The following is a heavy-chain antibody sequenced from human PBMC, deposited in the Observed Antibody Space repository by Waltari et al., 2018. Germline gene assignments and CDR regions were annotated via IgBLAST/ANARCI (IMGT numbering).Heavy chain of an antibody. CDR3: ARRGGDYDPFDY. V-gene: IGHV1-46*01. CDR1: GYTFTSYY. J-gene: IGHJ4*02. CDR2: INPSGGST. Sequence: QVQLVQSGAEVKKPGASVKVSCKASGYTFTSYYMHWVRQAPGQGLEWMGIINPSGGSTSYAQKCQGRVTMTRDTSTSTVYMELSSLRSEDTAVYYCARRGGDYDPFDYWGQGTLVTVSS. D-gene: IGHD4-17*01.